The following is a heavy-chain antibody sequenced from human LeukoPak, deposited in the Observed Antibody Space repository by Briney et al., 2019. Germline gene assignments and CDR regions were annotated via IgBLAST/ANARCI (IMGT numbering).Heavy chain of an antibody. CDR1: GGTFTSYA. J-gene: IGHJ3*02. CDR2: IIPILGIA. V-gene: IGHV1-69*04. CDR3: ARVEGPYYGSGSYAFDI. Sequence: SVKVSCKASGGTFTSYAISWVRQAPGQGLEWMGRIIPILGIANYAQKFQGRVTITADKSTSTAYMELSSLRSEDTAVYYCARVEGPYYGSGSYAFDIWGQGTMVTVSS. D-gene: IGHD3-10*01.